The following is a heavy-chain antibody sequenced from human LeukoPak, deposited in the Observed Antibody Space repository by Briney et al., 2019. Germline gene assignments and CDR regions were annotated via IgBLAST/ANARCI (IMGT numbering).Heavy chain of an antibody. V-gene: IGHV3-7*01. Sequence: GGSLRLSCAASGFIFSSYWMSWVRQAPGKGLEWVANIKQDGSEKYYVDSVKGRFTISRDNAKSSLYLQMNSLRAEDTAVYYCARAPTHSYYYYYMDVWGKGTTVTVSS. CDR3: ARAPTHSYYYYYMDV. CDR1: GFIFSSYW. CDR2: IKQDGSEK. J-gene: IGHJ6*03.